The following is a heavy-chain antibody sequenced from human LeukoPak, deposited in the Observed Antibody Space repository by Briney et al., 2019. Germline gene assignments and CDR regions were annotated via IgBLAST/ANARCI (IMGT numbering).Heavy chain of an antibody. V-gene: IGHV3-21*01. CDR1: GFTFSSYS. Sequence: PGGSLRLSCAASGFTFSSYSMNWVRQAPGKGLEWVSSISSSSSYIYYADSVKGRFTISRDNAKNSLYLQMNSLRAEDTAVYYCARDSAGYCSGGSCYGLDYWGQGTLVTVSS. D-gene: IGHD2-15*01. J-gene: IGHJ4*02. CDR3: ARDSAGYCSGGSCYGLDY. CDR2: ISSSSSYI.